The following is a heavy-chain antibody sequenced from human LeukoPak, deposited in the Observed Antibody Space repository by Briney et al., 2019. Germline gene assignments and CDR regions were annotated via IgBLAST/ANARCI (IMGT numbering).Heavy chain of an antibody. CDR3: ARTYRRGGNWFDP. Sequence: SETLSLTCTVSGGSISSYYWSWIRQPAGKGLEWIGRIYTSGSTNYNPSLKSRVNISVDTPKNQFSLKLNSVTAADTAVYYCARTYRRGGNWFDPWGQGTLVTVSS. CDR1: GGSISSYY. D-gene: IGHD2-15*01. CDR2: IYTSGST. J-gene: IGHJ5*02. V-gene: IGHV4-4*07.